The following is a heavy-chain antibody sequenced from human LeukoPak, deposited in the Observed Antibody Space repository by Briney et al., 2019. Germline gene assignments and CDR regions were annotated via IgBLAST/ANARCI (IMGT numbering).Heavy chain of an antibody. V-gene: IGHV3-20*04. CDR2: INWNGGST. CDR1: GFTFYEYD. CDR3: ARVKGSGYRNSIDY. Sequence: GGSLSLSCAASGFTFYEYDMNCVRHATGKGVEWVSGINWNGGSTYYRDSLKGRFTNSRDNAKNSLYLQMNSLRAEDTALYYCARVKGSGYRNSIDYWGQGTLVTASS. D-gene: IGHD3-3*01. J-gene: IGHJ4*02.